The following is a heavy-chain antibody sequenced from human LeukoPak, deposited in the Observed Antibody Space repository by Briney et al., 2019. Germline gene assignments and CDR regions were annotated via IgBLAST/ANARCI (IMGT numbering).Heavy chain of an antibody. D-gene: IGHD6-19*01. CDR1: GYTFTSYG. V-gene: IGHV1-18*01. Sequence: ASVKVSCKASGYTFTSYGISWVRQAPGQGLEWMGWISAYNGNTNYSQKLQGRVTMTIDTSTSTAYMELRSMRSDDTAVYYCAREVSSGWYSGNDYWGQGTLVTVSS. CDR2: ISAYNGNT. J-gene: IGHJ4*02. CDR3: AREVSSGWYSGNDY.